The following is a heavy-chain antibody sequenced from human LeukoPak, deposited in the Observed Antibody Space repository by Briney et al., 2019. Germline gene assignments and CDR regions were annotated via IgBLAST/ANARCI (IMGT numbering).Heavy chain of an antibody. Sequence: SETLSLTCTVSGGSISSGDYYWSWIRQPPGKGLEWIGYINYSGSTYYNPSLKSRVTMSVDASKNQFSLKLSSVTAADTAVYYCARGGSYGDYVSYWGQGTLVTVSS. D-gene: IGHD4-17*01. J-gene: IGHJ4*02. CDR3: ARGGSYGDYVSY. V-gene: IGHV4-30-4*01. CDR1: GGSISSGDYY. CDR2: INYSGST.